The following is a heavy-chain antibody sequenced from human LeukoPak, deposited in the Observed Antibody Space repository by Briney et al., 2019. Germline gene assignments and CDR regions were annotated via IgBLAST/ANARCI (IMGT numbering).Heavy chain of an antibody. D-gene: IGHD1-14*01. CDR1: GFNFNEHY. J-gene: IGHJ4*02. Sequence: GGSLRLSCAASGFNFNEHYMSWIRRAPGKGLEWLSYISSTGSTTYSADSVKGRFTISRDNAKNSLYLQLNYVTAEDTAVYYCARAHFVTNYFGSWGQGTLVTVSS. V-gene: IGHV3-11*04. CDR2: ISSTGSTT. CDR3: ARAHFVTNYFGS.